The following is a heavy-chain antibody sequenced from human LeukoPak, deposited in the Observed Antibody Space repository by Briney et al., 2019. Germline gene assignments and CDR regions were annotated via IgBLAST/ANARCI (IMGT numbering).Heavy chain of an antibody. Sequence: GASVKVSCKASGYTFTGYYMHWVRQAPGQGLEWMGWINPNSGGTNYAQKFQGRVTMTRDTSISTAYMELSRLRSDDTAVYYCARVVPNYYDSSGYYSDYFDYWGQGTLVTVSS. CDR3: ARVVPNYYDSSGYYSDYFDY. CDR1: GYTFTGYY. CDR2: INPNSGGT. D-gene: IGHD3-22*01. V-gene: IGHV1-2*02. J-gene: IGHJ4*02.